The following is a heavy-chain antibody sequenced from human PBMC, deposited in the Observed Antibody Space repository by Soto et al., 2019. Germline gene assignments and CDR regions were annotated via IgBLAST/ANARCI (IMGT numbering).Heavy chain of an antibody. CDR1: GYTFTSYG. D-gene: IGHD1-26*01. Sequence: ASVKVSCKASGYTFTSYGISWVRQAPGQGLEWMGWISAYNGNTNYAQKLQGRVTMTTDTSTSTAYMELRSLRSDDTAVYYCARDAYSGSYYDGYYYYGMDVWGQGPTVTL. J-gene: IGHJ6*02. CDR2: ISAYNGNT. CDR3: ARDAYSGSYYDGYYYYGMDV. V-gene: IGHV1-18*01.